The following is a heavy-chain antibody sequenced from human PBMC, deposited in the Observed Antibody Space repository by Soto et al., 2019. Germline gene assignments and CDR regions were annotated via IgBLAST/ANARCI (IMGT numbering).Heavy chain of an antibody. V-gene: IGHV2-5*02. CDR2: IYWDDDK. CDR3: XXXXXXXXXXLFDY. CDR1: GFSLSTTGVG. J-gene: IGHJ4*02. Sequence: QITLKESGPTLVKPTQTLTLTCTFSGFSLSTTGVGVGWVRQPPGKALDWLALIYWDDDKRYSPSLKSRLTXXXXXXXXXXXXXXXXXXXXXXXXXXXXXXXXXXXXXLFDYWGQGTLVAVSS.